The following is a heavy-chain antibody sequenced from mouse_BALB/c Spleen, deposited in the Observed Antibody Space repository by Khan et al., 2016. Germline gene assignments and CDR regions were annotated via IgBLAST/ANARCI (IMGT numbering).Heavy chain of an antibody. CDR3: ASPDYYGRDY. CDR2: ISYSGNT. V-gene: IGHV3-1*02. Sequence: EVQLVESGPDLVKPSQSLSLTCTVTGYSITSGYRWYWIRQFPGNKLEWMGYISYSGNTSYNPSLKSRNSITRDTSKNQFFLQLNSVTTEDTAAYYCASPDYYGRDYWERSTTLTVSS. J-gene: IGHJ2*01. CDR1: GYSITSGYR. D-gene: IGHD1-1*01.